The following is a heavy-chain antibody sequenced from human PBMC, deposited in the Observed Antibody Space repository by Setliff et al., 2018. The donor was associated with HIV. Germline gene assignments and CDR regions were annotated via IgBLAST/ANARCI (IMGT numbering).Heavy chain of an antibody. J-gene: IGHJ4*01. Sequence: SGKVSCKTSGGTFSSYAVSWVRQAPGQGLEWMGGIIPAFGTANYAQKFQGRVTITTDESTSTAYMELSGLRSEDTAVYLCARDGLLVAGIRFDYWGQGTLVTVSS. CDR2: IIPAFGTA. CDR1: GGTFSSYA. V-gene: IGHV1-69*05. D-gene: IGHD6-19*01. CDR3: ARDGLLVAGIRFDY.